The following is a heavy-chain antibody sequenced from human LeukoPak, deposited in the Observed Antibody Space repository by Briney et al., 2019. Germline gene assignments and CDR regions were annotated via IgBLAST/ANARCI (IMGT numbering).Heavy chain of an antibody. V-gene: IGHV3-48*01. Sequence: GGSLRLSCAASGFTFSSYSMNWVRQAPGKGLEWVSYISSSSSTIYYADSVKGRFTISRDNAKNSLYLQMNSLRAEDTAVYYCATPITSGDDYWGQGTLVTVSS. J-gene: IGHJ4*02. CDR3: ATPITSGDDY. CDR1: GFTFSSYS. D-gene: IGHD1-26*01. CDR2: ISSSSSTI.